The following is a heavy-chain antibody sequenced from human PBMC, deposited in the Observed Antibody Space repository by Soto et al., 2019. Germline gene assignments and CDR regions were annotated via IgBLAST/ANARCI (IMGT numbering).Heavy chain of an antibody. CDR1: GFTFSSYC. Sequence: QVQLVESGGGVVQPGRSLRLSCAASGFTFSSYCMHWVRQAPGKGLEWVAVISYDGGNKYYADSVKGRFTISRDNSKNTLYLQMSSLRAEDTAVYYCAKDTGWYHFDYWGQGTLITVSS. CDR3: AKDTGWYHFDY. V-gene: IGHV3-30*18. J-gene: IGHJ4*02. D-gene: IGHD6-19*01. CDR2: ISYDGGNK.